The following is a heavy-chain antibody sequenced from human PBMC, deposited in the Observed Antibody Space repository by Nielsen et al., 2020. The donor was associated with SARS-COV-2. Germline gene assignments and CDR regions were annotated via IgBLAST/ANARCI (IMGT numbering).Heavy chain of an antibody. CDR3: TDGPGSSSPDYYYYGMDV. D-gene: IGHD6-6*01. J-gene: IGHJ6*02. CDR2: ISSSSSYI. CDR1: GFTFSSYS. V-gene: IGHV3-21*03. Sequence: GGSLRLSCAASGFTFSSYSMNWVRQAPGKGLEWVSSISSSSSYIYYADSVKGRFTISRDNAKNSLYLQMNSLKTEDTAVYYCTDGPGSSSPDYYYYGMDVWGQGTTVTVSS.